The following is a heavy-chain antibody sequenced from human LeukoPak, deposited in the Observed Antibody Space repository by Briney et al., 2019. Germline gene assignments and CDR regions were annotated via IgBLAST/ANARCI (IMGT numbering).Heavy chain of an antibody. D-gene: IGHD6-13*01. V-gene: IGHV3-48*01. J-gene: IGHJ4*02. Sequence: HPGGSLRLSCAASGFSFSTYSMNWVRQAPGKGLEWVSYITSSSSTIYYADSVKGRFTISRDNPKNSLYLQMNSLRAEDTAVYYCARTANLNSSPFDYWGQGTLVTVSS. CDR3: ARTANLNSSPFDY. CDR2: ITSSSSTI. CDR1: GFSFSTYS.